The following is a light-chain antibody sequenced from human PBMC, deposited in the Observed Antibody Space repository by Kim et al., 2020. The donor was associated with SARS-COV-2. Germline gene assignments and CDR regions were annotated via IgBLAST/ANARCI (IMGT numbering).Light chain of an antibody. Sequence: EIVMTQSPATLPVSPGERATLSCRASQSVTNKLAWYQQKPGQAPTLLIYGVSSRATGIPARFSGSGSGTEFTLTISSLQSEDFTVYYCQQYEEWPLTFGGGTKVDIK. V-gene: IGKV3-15*01. CDR3: QQYEEWPLT. J-gene: IGKJ4*01. CDR2: GVS. CDR1: QSVTNK.